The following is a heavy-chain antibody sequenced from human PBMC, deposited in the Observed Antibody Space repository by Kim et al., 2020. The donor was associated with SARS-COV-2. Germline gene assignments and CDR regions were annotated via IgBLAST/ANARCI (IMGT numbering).Heavy chain of an antibody. CDR2: IYHSGST. CDR3: AGDPQTYYYGSGTKLYYYGMDV. D-gene: IGHD3-10*01. J-gene: IGHJ6*02. Sequence: SETLSLTCAVSGGSISSSNWWSWVRQPPGKGLEWIGEIYHSGSTNYNPSLKSRVTISVDKSKNQFSLKLSSVTAADTAVYYCAGDPQTYYYGSGTKLYYYGMDVWGQGTTVTVSS. CDR1: GGSISSSNW. V-gene: IGHV4-4*02.